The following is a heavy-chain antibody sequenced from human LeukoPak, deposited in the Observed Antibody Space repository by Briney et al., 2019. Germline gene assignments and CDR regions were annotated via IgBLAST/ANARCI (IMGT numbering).Heavy chain of an antibody. D-gene: IGHD5-18*01. V-gene: IGHV4-61*01. CDR2: IYNSGTT. CDR3: ARGARGYSYG. Sequence: SETLSLTCNVSGGSVSSGSYYWSWIRQPPGKGLEWIGYIYNSGTTNYNPSLKSRVTISVDSSKNQFSLKLTSVTAAGTAVYYCARGARGYSYGWGQGTLVTVSS. J-gene: IGHJ4*01. CDR1: GGSVSSGSYY.